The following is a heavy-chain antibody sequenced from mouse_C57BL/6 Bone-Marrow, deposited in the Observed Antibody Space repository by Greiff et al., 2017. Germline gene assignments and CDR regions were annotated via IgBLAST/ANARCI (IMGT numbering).Heavy chain of an antibody. CDR3: ARKRGSGWYFDV. V-gene: IGHV2-2*01. D-gene: IGHD1-3*01. Sequence: QVQLKESGPGLVQPSQSLSITCTVSGFSLTSYGVHWVRQSPGKGLEWLGVIRSGGSTDYNAAFISRLSISTDNSKNQVFFKMNSLQADDTAIYYCARKRGSGWYFDVWGTGTTVTVSS. CDR1: GFSLTSYG. J-gene: IGHJ1*03. CDR2: IRSGGST.